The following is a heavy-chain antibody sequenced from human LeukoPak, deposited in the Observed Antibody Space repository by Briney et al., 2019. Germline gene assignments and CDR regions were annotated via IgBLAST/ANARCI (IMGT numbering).Heavy chain of an antibody. CDR2: ISGSGGST. CDR3: AEDPRPFLYSSSLYFDY. Sequence: PGGSLRLSCAASGLTFSNYAMTWVRQAPGKGLEWVSAISGSGGSTYYADSVKGRFTISRDNSKNTLYLQMNSLRAEDTAVYYCAEDPRPFLYSSSLYFDYWGQGTLVTVSS. D-gene: IGHD6-6*01. V-gene: IGHV3-23*01. J-gene: IGHJ4*02. CDR1: GLTFSNYA.